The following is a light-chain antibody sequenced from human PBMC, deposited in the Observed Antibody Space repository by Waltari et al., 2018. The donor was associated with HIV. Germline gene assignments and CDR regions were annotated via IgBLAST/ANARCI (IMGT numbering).Light chain of an antibody. J-gene: IGKJ2*01. CDR3: HQSYSTPHT. V-gene: IGKV1-39*01. Sequence: IQMTQSPSSLSASVGDRVTITCRAGQSISSYFNCYQQKPGKAPKLLIYAASSLQSGVPSRFSGSGSGTDFTITISSLLPEDFATYYCHQSYSTPHTFGQGTKLEIK. CDR2: AAS. CDR1: QSISSY.